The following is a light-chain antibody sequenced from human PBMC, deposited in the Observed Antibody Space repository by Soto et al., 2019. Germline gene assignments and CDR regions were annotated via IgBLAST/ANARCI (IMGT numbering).Light chain of an antibody. CDR1: QSISSW. V-gene: IGKV1-5*01. J-gene: IGKJ1*01. Sequence: DIQMTQSPSNLSASVGDRVTITCRASQSISSWLAWYQQKPGKAPKLLIYDASSLESGVQSRFSGSGSGTEFTLTISSLQPDDFATYYCQQYNSYWTLGPGTQLDLK. CDR3: QQYNSYWT. CDR2: DAS.